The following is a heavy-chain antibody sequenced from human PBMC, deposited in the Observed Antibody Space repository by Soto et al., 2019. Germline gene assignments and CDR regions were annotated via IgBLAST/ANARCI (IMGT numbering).Heavy chain of an antibody. CDR1: GYTFTSYD. D-gene: IGHD2-2*01. Sequence: ASVKVSCKASGYTFTSYDIKWVRQATGQGLEWMGWMNPNSGNTGYAQRFQGRVTMTRNTSISTAYMELSSLRSEDTAVYYCARGFCSSTSCYYDYWGQGTLVTVSS. CDR3: ARGFCSSTSCYYDY. V-gene: IGHV1-8*01. CDR2: MNPNSGNT. J-gene: IGHJ4*02.